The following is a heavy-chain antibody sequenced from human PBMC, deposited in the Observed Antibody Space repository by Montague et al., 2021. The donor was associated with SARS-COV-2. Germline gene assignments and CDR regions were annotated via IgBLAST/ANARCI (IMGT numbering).Heavy chain of an antibody. CDR1: GGSFSGHS. V-gene: IGHV4-34*01. CDR3: ARGLTDVTVILVFVGASLYFDS. D-gene: IGHD3-22*01. CDR2: INHSGGT. Sequence: SETLSLTCAVYGGSFSGHSWTWIRQPPGKGLEWIGEINHSGGTNYNPSLKSRVTISVDTSKNQFSLKLSSLTAADTVVYYCARGLTDVTVILVFVGASLYFDSWGQGALVTVSS. J-gene: IGHJ4*02.